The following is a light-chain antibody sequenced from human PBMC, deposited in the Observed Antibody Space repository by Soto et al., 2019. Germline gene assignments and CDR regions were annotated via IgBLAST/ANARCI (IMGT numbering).Light chain of an antibody. CDR1: QSVLYSSNNKNY. V-gene: IGKV4-1*01. CDR3: QQYESTPPT. Sequence: DIVMTQSPDSLAVSLGERATINCKSSQSVLYSSNNKNYLAWYQQRPGQPPKLRIYWASTRESGVPDRFSGSWSGKDFTLTITSLQAEDVAVYYCQQYESTPPTFGQGTKLEIK. J-gene: IGKJ2*01. CDR2: WAS.